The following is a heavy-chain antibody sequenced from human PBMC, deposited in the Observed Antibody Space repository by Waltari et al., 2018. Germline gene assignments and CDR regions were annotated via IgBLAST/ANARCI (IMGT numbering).Heavy chain of an antibody. J-gene: IGHJ6*03. D-gene: IGHD1-7*01. CDR1: GGSISSSSYY. CDR3: ASLLRPNWNYDGYYYYYYMDV. V-gene: IGHV4-39*07. CDR2: IYYSGST. Sequence: QLQLQESGPGLVKPSETLSLTCTVSGGSISSSSYYWGWIRQPPGKGLEWIGSIYYSGSTYYNPSLKSRVTIAVDTSKNQFSLKLSSVTAADTAVYYCASLLRPNWNYDGYYYYYYMDVWGKGTTVTISS.